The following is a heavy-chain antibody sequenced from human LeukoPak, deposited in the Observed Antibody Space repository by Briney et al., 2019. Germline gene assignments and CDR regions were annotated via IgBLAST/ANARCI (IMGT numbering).Heavy chain of an antibody. CDR2: IWYDGSNK. J-gene: IGHJ4*02. CDR1: GFTFSSYG. V-gene: IGHV3-33*01. CDR3: ARDLGWPGD. D-gene: IGHD3-3*01. Sequence: PGRSLKLSCAASGFTFSSYGMHWVRQAPGKGLEWVAVIWYDGSNKYYADSVKGRFTISRDNSKNTLYLQMNSLRAEDTAVYYCARDLGWPGDWGQGTLVTVSS.